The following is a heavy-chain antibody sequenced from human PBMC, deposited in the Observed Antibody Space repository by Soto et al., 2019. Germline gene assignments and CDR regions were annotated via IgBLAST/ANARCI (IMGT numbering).Heavy chain of an antibody. Sequence: SETLSLTCTVSGGSISSYYWSWIRQPPGKGLEWIGYIYYSGSTNYNPSLKSRVTISVDTSKNQFSLKLSSVTAADTAVYYCARGLTGTTIDYWGQGTLVTVSS. CDR2: IYYSGST. D-gene: IGHD1-7*01. CDR1: GGSISSYY. J-gene: IGHJ4*02. CDR3: ARGLTGTTIDY. V-gene: IGHV4-59*01.